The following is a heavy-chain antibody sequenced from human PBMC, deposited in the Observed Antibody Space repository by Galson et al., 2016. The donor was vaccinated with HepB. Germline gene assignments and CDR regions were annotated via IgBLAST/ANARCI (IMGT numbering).Heavy chain of an antibody. CDR3: ARDPGVLPCFDP. V-gene: IGHV3-48*02. J-gene: IGHJ5*02. Sequence: SLRLSCAASGFTFSGYTMNWVRQAPGKGLEWVSHISSDGTSTQYADSVKGRFTISRDNAKNSLYLQMTSLRDEDTGLYFCARDPGVLPCFDPWGQGTTVTVSS. CDR2: ISSDGTST. CDR1: GFTFSGYT.